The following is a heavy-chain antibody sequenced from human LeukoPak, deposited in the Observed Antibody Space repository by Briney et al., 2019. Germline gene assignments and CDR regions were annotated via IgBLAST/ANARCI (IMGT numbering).Heavy chain of an antibody. V-gene: IGHV4-59*01. CDR3: ARVGGYCSSTSCYGGIDP. Sequence: SETRSVTCTVPGGHISSYYWIWIREPSGKALELIGYIYYCGSTNYNPSLKSRVTISVDTCKNQFSLKLRSVTAADTAVYYCARVGGYCSSTSCYGGIDPWGQGTLVTVYS. CDR1: GGHISSYY. D-gene: IGHD2-2*01. J-gene: IGHJ5*02. CDR2: IYYCGST.